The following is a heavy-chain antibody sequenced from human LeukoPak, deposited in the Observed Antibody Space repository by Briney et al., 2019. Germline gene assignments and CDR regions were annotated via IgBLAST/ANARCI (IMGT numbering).Heavy chain of an antibody. V-gene: IGHV1-2*02. CDR1: GYSFTDYY. J-gene: IGHJ5*02. CDR2: INPNSGGT. CDR3: ARADRLHGGPYLIGP. Sequence: ASVKVSCKPSGYSFTDYYMHWVRQAPGQGLEWMGWINPNSGGTSSAQKFQGRVTMTRDTSITTVYMEVRWLTSDDTAIYYCARADRLHGGPYLIGPWGQGTLVTVSS. D-gene: IGHD2-21*01.